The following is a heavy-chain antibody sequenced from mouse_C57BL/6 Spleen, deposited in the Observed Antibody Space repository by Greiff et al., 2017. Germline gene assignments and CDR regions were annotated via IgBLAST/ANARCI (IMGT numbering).Heavy chain of an antibody. CDR2: IYPGSGST. D-gene: IGHD2-14*01. V-gene: IGHV1-55*01. CDR3: EKLGYQGGFAY. Sequence: VQLQQPGAELVKPGASVKMSCKASGYTFTSYWITWVKQRPGQGLEWIGDIYPGSGSTNYNQKFKSKATLTVDTSSSTAYMQLTSLTSEVAAVYDCEKLGYQGGFAYWGQGTLVTVSA. J-gene: IGHJ3*01. CDR1: GYTFTSYW.